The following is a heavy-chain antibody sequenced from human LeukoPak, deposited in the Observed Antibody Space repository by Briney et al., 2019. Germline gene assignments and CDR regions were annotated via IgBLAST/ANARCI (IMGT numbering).Heavy chain of an antibody. Sequence: GGSLRLSCAASGFTFSSYAMSWVRQAPGKGLEWVSAISGSGSTTYYADSVNGRFTISRDNSKSTLYLQMNRLRAEDTAVYYCAKEGGRFLEWLLGDYWGQGTLVTVSS. J-gene: IGHJ4*02. V-gene: IGHV3-23*01. D-gene: IGHD3-3*01. CDR3: AKEGGRFLEWLLGDY. CDR2: ISGSGSTT. CDR1: GFTFSSYA.